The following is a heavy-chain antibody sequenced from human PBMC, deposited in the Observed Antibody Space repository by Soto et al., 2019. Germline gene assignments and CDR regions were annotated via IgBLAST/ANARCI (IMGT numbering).Heavy chain of an antibody. V-gene: IGHV2-5*02. CDR2: IYWDDDK. Sequence: QITLKESGPTLVKPTQTLTLTCTFSGFSLSPSGVGVGWIRQPPGKALEWLGLIYWDDDKRYSPSLKSRLTIAKDTSKNQVVLTMTNMDPVDTATYYCAHSTYYYDSSGYYTWFDPWGQGTLVTVSS. D-gene: IGHD3-22*01. CDR1: GFSLSPSGVG. CDR3: AHSTYYYDSSGYYTWFDP. J-gene: IGHJ5*02.